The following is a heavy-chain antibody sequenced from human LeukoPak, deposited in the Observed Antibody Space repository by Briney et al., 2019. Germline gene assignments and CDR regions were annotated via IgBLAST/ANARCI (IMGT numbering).Heavy chain of an antibody. J-gene: IGHJ6*02. D-gene: IGHD1-14*01. CDR2: IYYSGST. CDR1: GGSISGSSYY. V-gene: IGHV4-39*01. CDR3: ARTTPFNYYYYYGMDV. Sequence: SETLSLTCTVSGGSISGSSYYWGWIRQPPGKGLEWIGSIYYSGSTYYNPSLKSRVTISVDTSKNQFSLKLNSVTATDTAVYYCARTTPFNYYYYYGMDVWGQGTTVTVSS.